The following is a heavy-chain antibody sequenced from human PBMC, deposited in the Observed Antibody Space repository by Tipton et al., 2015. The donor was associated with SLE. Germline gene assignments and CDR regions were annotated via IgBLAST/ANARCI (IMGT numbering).Heavy chain of an antibody. J-gene: IGHJ6*02. CDR2: INHSGST. CDR3: AGGQWLVSYYYYYYGMDV. Sequence: TLSLTCAVYGGSFSGSYWSWIRQPPGKGLEWIGEINHSGSTNYNPSLKSRVTISVDTSKNQFSLTLSSVTAADTAVYYCAGGQWLVSYYYYYYGMDVWGQGTTVTVSS. CDR1: GGSFSGSY. D-gene: IGHD6-19*01. V-gene: IGHV4-34*01.